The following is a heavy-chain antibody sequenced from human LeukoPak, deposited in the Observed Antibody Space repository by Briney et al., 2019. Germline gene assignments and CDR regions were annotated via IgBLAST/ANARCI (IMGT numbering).Heavy chain of an antibody. V-gene: IGHV3-9*01. D-gene: IGHD3-10*01. J-gene: IGHJ4*02. CDR3: AKDGGSGSYYTRHFDY. CDR1: GFTFDDYA. Sequence: GRSLRLSCAASGFTFDDYAMHWVRQAPGKGLEWVSGISWNSSSIGYADSVKGRFTISRDNAKNSLYLQMNSLRAEDTALYYCAKDGGSGSYYTRHFDYWGQGTLVTVSS. CDR2: ISWNSSSI.